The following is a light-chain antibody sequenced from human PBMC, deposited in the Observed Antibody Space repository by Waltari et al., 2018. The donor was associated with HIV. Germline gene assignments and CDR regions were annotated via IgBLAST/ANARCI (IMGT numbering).Light chain of an antibody. J-gene: IGKJ3*01. CDR3: MQPLHAPFT. CDR2: FGS. CDR1: QSLLHTNGYDY. Sequence: IVMTQSPLSLPVTPGQPASISCKSSQSLLHTNGYDYLDWYLQKPGQSPQLLIYFGSKGASGVPDRFSGSGSGTDFTLKISRVEAEDVGVYYCMQPLHAPFTFGPGTKVDIK. V-gene: IGKV2-28*01.